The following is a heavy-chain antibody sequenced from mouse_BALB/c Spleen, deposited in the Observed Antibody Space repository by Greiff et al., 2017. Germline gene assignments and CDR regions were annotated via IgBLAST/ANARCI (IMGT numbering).Heavy chain of an antibody. D-gene: IGHD2-14*01. CDR1: GYSITSGYY. V-gene: IGHV3-6*02. Sequence: DVKLQESGPGLVKPSQSLSLTCSVTGYSITSGYYWNWIRQFPGNKLEWMGYISYDGSNNYNPSLKNRISITRDTSKNQFFLKLNSVTTEDTATYYCARGGKYDGYAMDYWGQGTSVTVSS. CDR3: ARGGKYDGYAMDY. CDR2: ISYDGSN. J-gene: IGHJ4*01.